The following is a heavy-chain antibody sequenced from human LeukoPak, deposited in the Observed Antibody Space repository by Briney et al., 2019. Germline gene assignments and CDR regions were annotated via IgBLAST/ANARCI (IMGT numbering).Heavy chain of an antibody. CDR3: ARVRGPTLKTCYMDV. J-gene: IGHJ6*03. CDR2: ISDRSSTI. V-gene: IGHV3-48*04. Sequence: GESLRLSCAASGFTFTEYSIIWVRQAPGKGLEWVSFISDISDRSSTIHYADSVKGRFTISRDNAERSVYLQMNSLRADDTAVYYCARVRGPTLKTCYMDVWGTGTTVTVSS. D-gene: IGHD3-10*01. CDR1: GFTFTEYS.